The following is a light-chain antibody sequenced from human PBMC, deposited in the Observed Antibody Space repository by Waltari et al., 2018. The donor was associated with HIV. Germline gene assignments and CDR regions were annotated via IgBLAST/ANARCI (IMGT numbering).Light chain of an antibody. V-gene: IGLV1-40*03. CDR2: QNK. Sequence: QSVLTQPPSISGAPGQRITVSCSGTSSNIGAGYDVHWYQQLPGTAPTLLHYQNKNRPARVPGRFSASKSDASASLAITGLQAADEGDYFCQSYDTSLRAWVFGGGTRLTVL. CDR1: SSNIGAGYD. J-gene: IGLJ2*01. CDR3: QSYDTSLRAWV.